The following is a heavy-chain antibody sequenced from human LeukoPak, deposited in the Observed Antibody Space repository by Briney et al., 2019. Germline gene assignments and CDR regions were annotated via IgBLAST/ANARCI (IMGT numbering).Heavy chain of an antibody. CDR1: GGSISSYY. Sequence: SETLSLTSTVSGGSISSYYWSWIRQPPGKGLEWIGYIYYSGSTNYNPSLKSRVTISVDTSKNQFSLKLSSVTAADTAVYYCARAAHDYGNAFDIWGQGTMVTVSS. V-gene: IGHV4-59*01. CDR3: ARAAHDYGNAFDI. CDR2: IYYSGST. J-gene: IGHJ3*02. D-gene: IGHD4-17*01.